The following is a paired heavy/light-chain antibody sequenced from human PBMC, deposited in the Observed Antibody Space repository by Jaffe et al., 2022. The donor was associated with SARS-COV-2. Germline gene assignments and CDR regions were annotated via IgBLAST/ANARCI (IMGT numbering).Light chain of an antibody. V-gene: IGKV1-39*01. CDR2: AAY. CDR3: QQSHTTPQT. J-gene: IGKJ1*01. CDR1: QSISTY. Sequence: DIQMTQSPSSLSASVGDRVTITCRASQSISTYLNWYQQKPGTAPKLLIYAAYILQSGVPSRFSGSGSGTDFTLTISSLQPEDFATYYCQQSHTTPQTFGQGTKVEIK.
Heavy chain of an antibody. CDR2: ISSSGSII. CDR1: GFTFSSHS. V-gene: IGHV3-48*02. CDR3: ASTRSTSSLGYYYYGMDV. Sequence: EVQLVESGGGLVQRGGSLRLSCVASGFTFSSHSMNWVRQAPGKGLEWVSYISSSGSIIYYADSVKGRFTISRDNAKNSVYLQMNSLRDEDTAVYYCASTRSTSSLGYYYYGMDVWGQGTTVTVSS. J-gene: IGHJ6*02. D-gene: IGHD2-2*01.